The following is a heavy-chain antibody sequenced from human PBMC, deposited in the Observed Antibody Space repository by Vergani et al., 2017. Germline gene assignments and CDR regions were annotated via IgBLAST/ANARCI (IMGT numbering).Heavy chain of an antibody. Sequence: QVQLVQSGAEVKKPGASVKVSCKASGYTFTSYYMHWVRQAPGQGLEWMGIINPSGGSTSYAQKFQGRVTMTRDTSTSTVYMELSSLRSDDTAVYYCARDGQETPSYYYYMDVWGKGTTVTVS. J-gene: IGHJ6*03. CDR1: GYTFTSYY. CDR2: INPSGGST. CDR3: ARDGQETPSYYYYMDV. V-gene: IGHV1-46*01.